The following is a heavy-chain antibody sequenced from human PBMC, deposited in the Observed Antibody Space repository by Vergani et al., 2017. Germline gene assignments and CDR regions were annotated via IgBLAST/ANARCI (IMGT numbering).Heavy chain of an antibody. CDR3: AKDLCTSSGGGWFDP. J-gene: IGHJ5*02. CDR1: GFTSAGYA. Sequence: EVQLEESGGGLVLPGRSLRLSCVASGFTSAGYAMHWVRQAPGKGLEWVSGIRWNSNSIGYADSVKGRFTISRDNAKNSLYLQMNSLRAEDTALYYCAKDLCTSSGGGWFDPWGQGTLVTVSS. V-gene: IGHV3-9*02. D-gene: IGHD6-6*01. CDR2: IRWNSNSI.